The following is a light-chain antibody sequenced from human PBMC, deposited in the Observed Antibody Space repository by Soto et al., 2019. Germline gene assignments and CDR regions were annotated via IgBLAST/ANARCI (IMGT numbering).Light chain of an antibody. Sequence: EIVLTQSPGTLSVSPGERATLSCRASQTIGSNHLAWYQQKPGQAPSLLIYGTSSRATGIPDRFSGSGSGTDFTLTITRLEPDDAAIYYRQKYVSWTFGQGTKVEIK. CDR2: GTS. V-gene: IGKV3-20*01. CDR1: QTIGSNH. CDR3: QKYVSWT. J-gene: IGKJ1*01.